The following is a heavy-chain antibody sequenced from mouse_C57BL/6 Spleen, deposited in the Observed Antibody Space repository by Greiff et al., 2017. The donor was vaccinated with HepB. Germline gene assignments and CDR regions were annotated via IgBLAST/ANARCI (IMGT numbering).Heavy chain of an antibody. CDR2: ISSGSSTI. CDR1: GFTFSDYG. V-gene: IGHV5-17*01. CDR3: ARCHYYYAMDY. Sequence: EVQLVESGGGLVKPGGSLKLSCAASGFTFSDYGMHWVRQAPEKGLEWVAYISSGSSTIYYADTVKGRITISRDNAKNTLFLQMTSLRSEDTAMYYCARCHYYYAMDYWGQGTSVTVSS. J-gene: IGHJ4*01. D-gene: IGHD1-2*01.